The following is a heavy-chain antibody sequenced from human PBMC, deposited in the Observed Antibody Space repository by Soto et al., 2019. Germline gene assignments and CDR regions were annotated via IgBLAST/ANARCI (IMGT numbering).Heavy chain of an antibody. CDR3: ARVVGGYCSGGSCYGDYYYGMDV. V-gene: IGHV4-31*03. CDR1: GGSISSGGYY. Sequence: PSETLSLTCTVSGGSISSGGYYWSWIRQHPGKGLEWIGYIYYSGSTYYNPSLKSRVTISVDTSKNQFSLKLSSVTAADTAVYYCARVVGGYCSGGSCYGDYYYGMDVWGQGTTVTVSS. D-gene: IGHD2-15*01. CDR2: IYYSGST. J-gene: IGHJ6*02.